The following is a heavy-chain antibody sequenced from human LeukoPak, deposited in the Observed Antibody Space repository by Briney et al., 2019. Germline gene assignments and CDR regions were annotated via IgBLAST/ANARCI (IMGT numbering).Heavy chain of an antibody. CDR1: GFTFSSYA. CDR2: ISYDGSNK. D-gene: IGHD5-24*01. J-gene: IGHJ6*02. Sequence: GGSLRLSCAASGFTFSSYAMHWVRQAPGKGLEWVAVISYDGSNKYYADSVKGRFTISGDNSKNTLYLQMNSLRAEDTAVYYCARVDSWWLQLHYYYGMDVWGQGTTVTVSS. V-gene: IGHV3-30*04. CDR3: ARVDSWWLQLHYYYGMDV.